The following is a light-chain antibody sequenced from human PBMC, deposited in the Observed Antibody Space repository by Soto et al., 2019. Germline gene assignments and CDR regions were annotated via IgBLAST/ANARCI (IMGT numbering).Light chain of an antibody. Sequence: QSALTQPAYVSGSRGQSITISCTGTSSDVGGYKYVSWYQQDPGKAPKLMIYEVSNRPSGVSNRFSGSKSGNTASLTISGLQAEDEADYYCSSYTSSSSQVFGGGTKLTVL. CDR3: SSYTSSSSQV. CDR2: EVS. V-gene: IGLV2-14*01. J-gene: IGLJ3*02. CDR1: SSDVGGYKY.